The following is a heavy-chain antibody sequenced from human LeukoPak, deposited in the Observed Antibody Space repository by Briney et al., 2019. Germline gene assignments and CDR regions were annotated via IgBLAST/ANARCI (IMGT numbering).Heavy chain of an antibody. Sequence: GGSLRLSCAASGFTFTNYWMSWVRQAPGKGLEWVASIKQDGSEKYYVDSVKGRFTISRDNAKNSLYLQMNSLRAEDTAVYYCARDGSTYYDFWSGYQRAYGMDVWGQGTTVTVSS. CDR2: IKQDGSEK. V-gene: IGHV3-7*01. J-gene: IGHJ6*02. D-gene: IGHD3-3*01. CDR1: GFTFTNYW. CDR3: ARDGSTYYDFWSGYQRAYGMDV.